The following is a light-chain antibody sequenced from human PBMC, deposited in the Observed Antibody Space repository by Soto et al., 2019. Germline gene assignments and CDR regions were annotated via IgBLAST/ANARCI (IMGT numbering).Light chain of an antibody. CDR2: DGN. V-gene: IGLV6-57*03. CDR1: SGSIASNS. Sequence: FMLTQPHSVSESPGKTVTISCTRSSGSIASNSVQWYQQRPGSAPTTVIYDGNQRPSGVPDRFSGSIDSSSNSASLTISGLRTEDESDYYCQSYDGRVVLFGGGTKVTVL. CDR3: QSYDGRVVL. J-gene: IGLJ2*01.